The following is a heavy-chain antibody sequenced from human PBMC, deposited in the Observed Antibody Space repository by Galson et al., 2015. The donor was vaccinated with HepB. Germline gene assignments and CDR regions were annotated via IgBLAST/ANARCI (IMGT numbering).Heavy chain of an antibody. D-gene: IGHD7-27*01. J-gene: IGHJ6*02. Sequence: SLRLSCAASGFTFSNAWMSWVRQAPGKGLEWVGRIKSKTDGGTTDYAAPVKGRFTISRDDSKNTLYLQMNSLKTEDTAVYYCTTDSRPSLGIGWGWYYYYGMDVWGQGTTVTVSS. CDR1: GFTFSNAW. CDR2: IKSKTDGGTT. V-gene: IGHV3-15*01. CDR3: TTDSRPSLGIGWGWYYYYGMDV.